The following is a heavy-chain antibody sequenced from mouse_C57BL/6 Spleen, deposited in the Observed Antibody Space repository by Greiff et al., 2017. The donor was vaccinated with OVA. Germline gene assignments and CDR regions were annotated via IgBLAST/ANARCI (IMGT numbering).Heavy chain of an antibody. Sequence: QVQLKQSGAELVKPGASVKLSCKASGYTFTEYTIHWVKQRSGQGLEWIGWFYPGSGSIKYNEKFKDKATLTADKSSSTVYMELSRLTSEDSAVYFCARHEDRNGYYGRVWFAYWGQGTLVTVSA. D-gene: IGHD2-3*01. CDR2: FYPGSGSI. CDR3: ARHEDRNGYYGRVWFAY. CDR1: GYTFTEYT. J-gene: IGHJ3*01. V-gene: IGHV1-62-2*01.